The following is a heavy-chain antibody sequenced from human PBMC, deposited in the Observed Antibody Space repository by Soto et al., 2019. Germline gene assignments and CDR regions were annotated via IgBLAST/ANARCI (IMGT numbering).Heavy chain of an antibody. V-gene: IGHV4-39*01. CDR1: GGSISSSSYY. CDR2: IYYSGST. CDR3: ARSRREKGYCSGGSCNWFDP. J-gene: IGHJ5*02. D-gene: IGHD2-15*01. Sequence: SETLSLTCTVSGGSISSSSYYWGWIRQPPGKGLEWIGSIYYSGSTYYNPSLKSRVTISVDTSKNQFSLKLSSVTAADTAVYYCARSRREKGYCSGGSCNWFDPWGQGTLVTVSS.